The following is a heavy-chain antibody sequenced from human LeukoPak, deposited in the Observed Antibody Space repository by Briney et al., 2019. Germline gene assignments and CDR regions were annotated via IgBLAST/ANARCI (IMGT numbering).Heavy chain of an antibody. CDR2: VSATDGSA. Sequence: TGGSLRLSCAASGFTVSSYGMTWVRQAPGKGLEWVSAVSATDGSAQYAESVRGRFTISRDNSKNSLYLQMNSLRDEDTAVYFCAKARIAAAGTGAFDVWGQGTMVTVSS. J-gene: IGHJ3*01. V-gene: IGHV3-23*01. D-gene: IGHD6-13*01. CDR3: AKARIAAAGTGAFDV. CDR1: GFTVSSYG.